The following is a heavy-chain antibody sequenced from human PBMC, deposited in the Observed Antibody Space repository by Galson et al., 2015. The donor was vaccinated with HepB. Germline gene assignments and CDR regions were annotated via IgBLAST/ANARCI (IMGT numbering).Heavy chain of an antibody. V-gene: IGHV1-18*04. Sequence: SVKVSCKASGYTFTSYGISWVRQAPGQGLEWMGWISAYNGNTNYAQKLQGRVTMTTDTSTSTAYMELRSLRSDDTAVYYCARDQGCGSYYCSAGWFDPWGQGTLVTVSS. CDR2: ISAYNGNT. CDR1: GYTFTSYG. J-gene: IGHJ5*02. D-gene: IGHD1-26*01. CDR3: ARDQGCGSYYCSAGWFDP.